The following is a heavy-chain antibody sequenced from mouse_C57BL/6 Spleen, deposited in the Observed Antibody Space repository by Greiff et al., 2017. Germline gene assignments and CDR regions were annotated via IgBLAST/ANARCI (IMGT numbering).Heavy chain of an antibody. Sequence: QVQLKQPGAELVKPGASVKLSCKASGYTFTSYWMQWVKQRPGQGLEWIGEIDPSDSYTNYNQKFKGKATLTVDTSSSTAYMQLSSLTSEDSAVYYCARSTTVAMDYWGQGTSVTVSS. CDR1: GYTFTSYW. D-gene: IGHD1-1*01. CDR3: ARSTTVAMDY. J-gene: IGHJ4*01. CDR2: IDPSDSYT. V-gene: IGHV1-50*01.